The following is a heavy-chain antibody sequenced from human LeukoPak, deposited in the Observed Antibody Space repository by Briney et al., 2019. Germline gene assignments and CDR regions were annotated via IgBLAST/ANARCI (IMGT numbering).Heavy chain of an antibody. CDR3: ARFTFGGVYYYYYYMDV. D-gene: IGHD3-16*01. Sequence: PSETLSLTCTVSGGSISSYYWSWIRQPPGKGLEWIWSIYYSGSTNYNPSLKSRVTISVDTSKNQFSLKLSSVTAADTAVYYCARFTFGGVYYYYYYMDVWGKGTTVTVSS. CDR1: GGSISSYY. CDR2: IYYSGST. V-gene: IGHV4-59*01. J-gene: IGHJ6*03.